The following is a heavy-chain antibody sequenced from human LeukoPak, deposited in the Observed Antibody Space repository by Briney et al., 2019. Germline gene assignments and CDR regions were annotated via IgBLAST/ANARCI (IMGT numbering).Heavy chain of an antibody. CDR3: ARVFRGAVTSNWFDP. CDR2: ISSSGNS. J-gene: IGHJ5*02. V-gene: IGHV4-59*01. D-gene: IGHD3-3*01. Sequence: SETLSLTCTVSGDSISDFYWTWIRQTPRKGLEWIGFISSSGNSNYSPSLESRVSFSLDTSKSQFSLSLKSVTAADTAVYSCARVFRGAVTSNWFDPWGQGILVTVSS. CDR1: GDSISDFY.